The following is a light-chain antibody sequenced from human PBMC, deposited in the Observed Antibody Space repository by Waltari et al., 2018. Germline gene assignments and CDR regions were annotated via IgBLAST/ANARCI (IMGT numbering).Light chain of an antibody. CDR3: AAWDDSLNGWV. CDR2: RHN. Sequence: QSALTQPPSASGTPGQRVTISCSGSSSNIGSNTVNWYQQLPGTAPKLLIYRHNQRPSGVPDRFSGSKSATSASLAISGLQSEDEADYYCAAWDDSLNGWVFGGGTKLTVL. J-gene: IGLJ3*02. CDR1: SSNIGSNT. V-gene: IGLV1-44*01.